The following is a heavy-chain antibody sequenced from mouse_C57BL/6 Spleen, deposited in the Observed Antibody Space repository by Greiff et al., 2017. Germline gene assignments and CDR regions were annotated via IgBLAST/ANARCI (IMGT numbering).Heavy chain of an antibody. CDR1: GYTFTDYY. J-gene: IGHJ2*01. D-gene: IGHD1-1*01. Sequence: EVQLQQSGPELVKPGASVQISCKASGYTFTDYYMNWVKQSHGKSLEWIGDINPNNGGTSYNQKFKGKATLTVDKSSSTAYMELRSLTSEDSAVYYCARSGLRYFDYWGQGTTLTVSS. V-gene: IGHV1-26*01. CDR3: ARSGLRYFDY. CDR2: INPNNGGT.